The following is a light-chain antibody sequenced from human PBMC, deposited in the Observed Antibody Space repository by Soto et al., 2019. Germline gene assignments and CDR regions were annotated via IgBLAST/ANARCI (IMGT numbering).Light chain of an antibody. Sequence: QSVLTQPPSVSRAPGQRVTISCTGTSSNIGAGYNVHWFQQLPGTAPKLLIYANSNRPSGVPDRFSGSKSGTSASLAITGLQAEDEADYYCQSYDTSLSVVFGGGTKLTVL. CDR2: ANS. J-gene: IGLJ2*01. CDR3: QSYDTSLSVV. V-gene: IGLV1-40*01. CDR1: SSNIGAGYN.